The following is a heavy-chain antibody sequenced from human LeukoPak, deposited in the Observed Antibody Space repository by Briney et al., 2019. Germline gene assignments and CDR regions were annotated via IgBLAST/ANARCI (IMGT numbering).Heavy chain of an antibody. V-gene: IGHV4-61*02. D-gene: IGHD3-22*01. J-gene: IGHJ3*02. CDR1: GGSISSGSYY. CDR3: ARDLDYYDSSGYYSDAFDI. CDR2: FHTRGST. Sequence: SETLSLTCTVSGGSISSGSYYWSWIRQPAGKGLEWIGRFHTRGSTNYNPSLKSRVIISVDTSKNQFSLKLSSVTAADTAVYYCARDLDYYDSSGYYSDAFDIWGQGTMVTVSS.